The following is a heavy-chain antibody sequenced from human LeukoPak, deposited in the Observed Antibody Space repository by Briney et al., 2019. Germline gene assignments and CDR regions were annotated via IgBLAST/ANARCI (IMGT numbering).Heavy chain of an antibody. Sequence: GGSLRLSCAASGFTFSSYGMHWVRQAPGKGLEWVAVISYDGSNKYYADSVKGRFTISRDNSKNTLYLQMNSLRAEDTAVYYCAKDRRGRGMDVWGQGTTVTVSS. J-gene: IGHJ6*02. D-gene: IGHD1-26*01. CDR1: GFTFSSYG. CDR2: ISYDGSNK. V-gene: IGHV3-30*18. CDR3: AKDRRGRGMDV.